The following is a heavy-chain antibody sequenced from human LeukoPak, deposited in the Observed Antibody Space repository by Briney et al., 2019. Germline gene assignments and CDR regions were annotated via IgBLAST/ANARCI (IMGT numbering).Heavy chain of an antibody. CDR3: VKQRGIYLDFDY. D-gene: IGHD1-26*01. V-gene: IGHV3-23*01. CDR2: IIDSGGYT. J-gene: IGHJ4*02. Sequence: QPGGSLRLSCTASGFTVSSSHMSWVRQAPGKGLEWVSAIIDSGGYTYYAGSVKGRFTISRDNSKNTLSLQMASLRAEDTAVYYCVKQRGIYLDFDYWGQGTLVTVSS. CDR1: GFTVSSSH.